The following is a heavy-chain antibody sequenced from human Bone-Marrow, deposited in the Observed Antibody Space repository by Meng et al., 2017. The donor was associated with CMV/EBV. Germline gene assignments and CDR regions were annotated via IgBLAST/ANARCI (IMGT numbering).Heavy chain of an antibody. J-gene: IGHJ6*02. Sequence: ASVKVSCKASGYTFTDYYLHWVRQAPGQGLEWMGWINANRGGTHYAEKFQDRVALTRDKSISTAYMELSRLRSDDTAVYYCARVIVATLGYYYGMDVWGQGTTVTVSS. V-gene: IGHV1-2*02. CDR3: ARVIVATLGYYYGMDV. CDR2: INANRGGT. D-gene: IGHD5-12*01. CDR1: GYTFTDYY.